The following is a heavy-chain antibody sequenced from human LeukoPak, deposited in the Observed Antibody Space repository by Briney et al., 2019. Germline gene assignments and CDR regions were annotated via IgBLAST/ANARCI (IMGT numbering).Heavy chain of an antibody. Sequence: PSQTLSLTCTVSGGSISSGSYYWSWIRQPAGKGLEWIGRIYTRGSTNYNPSLKSRVTISVHTSKNQFSLKLSSVTAADTAVYYCARAPYSSSWYWFDPWGQGTLVTVSS. D-gene: IGHD6-13*01. CDR3: ARAPYSSSWYWFDP. CDR1: GGSISSGSYY. CDR2: IYTRGST. V-gene: IGHV4-61*02. J-gene: IGHJ5*02.